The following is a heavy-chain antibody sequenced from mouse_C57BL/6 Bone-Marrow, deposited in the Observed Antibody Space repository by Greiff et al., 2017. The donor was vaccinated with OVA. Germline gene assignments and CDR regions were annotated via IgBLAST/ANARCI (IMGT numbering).Heavy chain of an antibody. J-gene: IGHJ2*01. D-gene: IGHD2-10*02. CDR1: GYTFTSYW. Sequence: QVQLQQPGAELVRPGSSVKLSCKASGYTFTSYWMHWVKQRPIQGLEWIGNIDPSDSETHYNQKFKDKATLTVDKSSSTAYMQLSSLTSEDSAVYYCARGKGYGLDYWGQGTTRTVSS. CDR3: ARGKGYGLDY. V-gene: IGHV1-52*01. CDR2: IDPSDSET.